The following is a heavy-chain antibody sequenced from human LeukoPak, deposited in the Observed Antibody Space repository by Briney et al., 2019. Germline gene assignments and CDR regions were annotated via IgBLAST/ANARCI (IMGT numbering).Heavy chain of an antibody. Sequence: ASVKVSCKASGGTFSSYGISWVRQAPGHGLEWMGWISAYNGNTNYAQKLQGRVTMTTDTSTSTAYMELRSLRSDDTAVYYCARLLYIVVDTGDAFDIWGQGTMVTVSS. CDR2: ISAYNGNT. V-gene: IGHV1-18*01. J-gene: IGHJ3*02. D-gene: IGHD2-21*01. CDR1: GGTFSSYG. CDR3: ARLLYIVVDTGDAFDI.